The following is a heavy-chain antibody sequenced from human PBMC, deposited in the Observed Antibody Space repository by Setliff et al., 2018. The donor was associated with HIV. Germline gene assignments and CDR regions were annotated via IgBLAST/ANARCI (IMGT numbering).Heavy chain of an antibody. CDR2: IYTSGST. CDR3: ARQWRDQYNSGVSTEYFQH. J-gene: IGHJ1*01. CDR1: GGSISSGIYY. V-gene: IGHV4-61*02. Sequence: PSETLSLTCTVSGGSISSGIYYWSWIRQPAGKGLEWIGRIYTSGSTNYNPSLKSRVTISVDTSKNQFSLKLRSVTAADTAVYYCARQWRDQYNSGVSTEYFQHWGLGTLVTVSS. D-gene: IGHD3-22*01.